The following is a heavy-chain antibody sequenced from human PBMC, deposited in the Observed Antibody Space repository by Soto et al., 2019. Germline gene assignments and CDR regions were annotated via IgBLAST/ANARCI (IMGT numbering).Heavy chain of an antibody. J-gene: IGHJ5*02. Sequence: GGSLRLSCAASGFTFSSYAMSWVRQAPGEGLEWVSAISGSGGSTYHADSVKGRFTISRDNSKNTLYLQMNSLRAEDTAVYYCAKQYELLSFFGPWGQGTLVTVSS. CDR3: AKQYELLSFFGP. CDR1: GFTFSSYA. CDR2: ISGSGGST. V-gene: IGHV3-23*01. D-gene: IGHD1-7*01.